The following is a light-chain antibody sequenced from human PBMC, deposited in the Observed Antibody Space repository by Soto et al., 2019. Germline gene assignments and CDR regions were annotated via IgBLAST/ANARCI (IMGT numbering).Light chain of an antibody. Sequence: QMTQSPSSLSESVGDRVTNTCRASQSISSYLNWYQQKPGKAPKLLIYAASSLQSGVPSRFSGSGSGTDFTLTISSLQPEDFATYYCQQSYSTPIFTFGPGTKVDIK. V-gene: IGKV1-39*01. CDR2: AAS. CDR3: QQSYSTPIFT. J-gene: IGKJ3*01. CDR1: QSISSY.